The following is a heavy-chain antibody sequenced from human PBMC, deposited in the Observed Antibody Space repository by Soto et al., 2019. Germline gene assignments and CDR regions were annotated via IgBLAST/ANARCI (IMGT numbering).Heavy chain of an antibody. V-gene: IGHV1-46*01. CDR2: INPSGGST. CDR1: GYTFTSYY. J-gene: IGHJ4*02. D-gene: IGHD4-17*01. Sequence: QVQLVQSGAEVKKPGASVKVSCKASGYTFTSYYMHWVRQAPGQGLEWMGIINPSGGSTSYAQKFRGRVTMTRDTATSTVYMELSSLRSEDTAVYYCAREGPRGGASYGDTDRDDFDYWGQGTLVTVSS. CDR3: AREGPRGGASYGDTDRDDFDY.